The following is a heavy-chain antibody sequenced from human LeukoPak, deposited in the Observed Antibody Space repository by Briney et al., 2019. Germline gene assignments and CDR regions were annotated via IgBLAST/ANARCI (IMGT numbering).Heavy chain of an antibody. CDR3: AKVVYDFWSGYDY. Sequence: PGGSLRLSCAASGVTFRSYAMNWVRQAPGKGLEWVSIVSGSGDSTYYADSVKGRFTISRDNSKNTLYLQMNSLRTEDTAVYYCAKVVYDFWSGYDYWGQGTLVTVSS. CDR1: GVTFRSYA. D-gene: IGHD3-3*01. V-gene: IGHV3-23*01. J-gene: IGHJ4*02. CDR2: VSGSGDST.